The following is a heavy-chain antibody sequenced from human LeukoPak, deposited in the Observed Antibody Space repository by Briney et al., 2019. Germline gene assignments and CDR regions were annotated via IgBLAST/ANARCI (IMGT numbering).Heavy chain of an antibody. V-gene: IGHV5-51*01. Sequence: GESLQSSCQGSGYGFTSYWIGWVRQMPGKGREWMGIIFPGESDTRYSPSFQGQVTISADKSISTAYLQWSSLKASDTAMYYCARHSYYGSGSYYTTHDYWGQGPLVTVSS. CDR3: ARHSYYGSGSYYTTHDY. CDR1: GYGFTSYW. D-gene: IGHD3-10*01. CDR2: IFPGESDT. J-gene: IGHJ4*02.